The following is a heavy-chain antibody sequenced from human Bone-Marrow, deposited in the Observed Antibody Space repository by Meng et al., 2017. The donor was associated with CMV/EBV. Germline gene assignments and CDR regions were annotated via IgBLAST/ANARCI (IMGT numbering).Heavy chain of an antibody. CDR1: GYTFTSYD. J-gene: IGHJ5*02. V-gene: IGHV1-8*03. D-gene: IGHD2-2*01. Sequence: ASVKVSCKASGYTFTSYDINWVRQATGQGLEWMGWMNPNSGNTGYAQKFQGRVTITRNTSISTAYMELSSLRSEDTAVYYCARSHPVQLPRRWFDPWGQGTLVTVSS. CDR2: MNPNSGNT. CDR3: ARSHPVQLPRRWFDP.